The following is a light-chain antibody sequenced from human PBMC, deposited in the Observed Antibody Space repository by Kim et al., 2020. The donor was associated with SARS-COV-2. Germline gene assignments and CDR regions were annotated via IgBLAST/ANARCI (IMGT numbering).Light chain of an antibody. Sequence: DIHMTQSPSPLSASVGDRVTITCRASQSIETHLAWHQQKPGKAPRLLVFDASSLGSGVPSRFSSSGSGTEFTLTISSLRPDDFATYYCHQYNSPWTFGQGTKVDIK. J-gene: IGKJ1*01. CDR2: DAS. CDR1: QSIETH. CDR3: HQYNSPWT. V-gene: IGKV1-5*01.